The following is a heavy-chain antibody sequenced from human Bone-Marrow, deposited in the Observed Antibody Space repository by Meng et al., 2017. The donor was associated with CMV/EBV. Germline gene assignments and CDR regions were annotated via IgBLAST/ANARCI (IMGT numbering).Heavy chain of an antibody. CDR2: INPSAGST. CDR3: ASQIVVVPAAKYHNWFDP. D-gene: IGHD2-2*01. V-gene: IGHV1-46*01. J-gene: IGHJ5*02. Sequence: ASVTVSCQASGYIFTTYYMHWVRQAPGQGLEWMGIINPSAGSTRYAPNFQGRVSMTSDTSISTAYMELSRLRSDDTAVYYCASQIVVVPAAKYHNWFDPWGQGTLVTVSS. CDR1: GYIFTTYY.